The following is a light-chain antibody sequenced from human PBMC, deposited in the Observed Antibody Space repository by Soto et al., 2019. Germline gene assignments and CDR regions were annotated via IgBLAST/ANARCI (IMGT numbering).Light chain of an antibody. V-gene: IGLV2-14*01. CDR1: SSDVGGYNY. J-gene: IGLJ1*01. CDR2: EVS. Sequence: LTQPASVSGSPGQSITISCTGTSSDVGGYNYVSWYQQHPGKAPKLMIYEVSNRPSGVSNRFSGSKSGNTASLTISGLQAEDEADYYCSSYTSSSTEYVFGTGTKVTVL. CDR3: SSYTSSSTEYV.